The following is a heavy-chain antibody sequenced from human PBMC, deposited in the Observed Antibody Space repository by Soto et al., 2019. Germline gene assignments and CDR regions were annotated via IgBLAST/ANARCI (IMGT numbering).Heavy chain of an antibody. CDR2: ISSSSTPI. CDR1: GFTFSTYG. Sequence: GGSLRLSCAASGFTFSTYGMNWLRQAPGKRLEWVSYISSSSTPIYYADSVKGRFTISRDNAKNSLYLQMNSLRAEDTAIYYCARDLAENNYFDYWGQGTLVTVSS. J-gene: IGHJ4*02. V-gene: IGHV3-48*01. D-gene: IGHD2-15*01. CDR3: ARDLAENNYFDY.